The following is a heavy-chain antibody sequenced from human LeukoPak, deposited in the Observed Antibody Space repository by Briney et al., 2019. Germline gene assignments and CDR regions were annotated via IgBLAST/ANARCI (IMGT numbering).Heavy chain of an antibody. J-gene: IGHJ3*02. CDR3: VKEANGFDM. D-gene: IGHD2-8*01. V-gene: IGHV3-30*04. CDR2: IANDGRFT. CDR1: GFTFSSHP. Sequence: PGGSLRLSWAASGFTFSSHPMNWVRQAPGKGREWVAVIANDGRFTHYADSVKGRFTISRDNSKSTLEMQMNSLRAEDTALYYCVKEANGFDMWGLGTMVTVSS.